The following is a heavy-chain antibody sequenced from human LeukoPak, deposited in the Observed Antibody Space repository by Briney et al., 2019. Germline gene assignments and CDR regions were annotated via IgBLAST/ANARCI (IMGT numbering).Heavy chain of an antibody. CDR2: INPNSSDT. Sequence: ASVKVSCKASGYTFTDYYMHWVRQAPGQGLEWMGWINPNSSDTNYAQKFQGRVTVTRDTSISTAYMELSRLRSDDTAVYYCARDPHDYDSSGYPNYYFDYWGQGTLVTVSS. V-gene: IGHV1-2*02. CDR3: ARDPHDYDSSGYPNYYFDY. CDR1: GYTFTDYY. J-gene: IGHJ4*02. D-gene: IGHD3-22*01.